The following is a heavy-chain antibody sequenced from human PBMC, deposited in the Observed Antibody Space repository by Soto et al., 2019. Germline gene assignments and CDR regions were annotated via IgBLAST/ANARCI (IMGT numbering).Heavy chain of an antibody. V-gene: IGHV3-15*07. J-gene: IGHJ4*02. D-gene: IGHD3-16*01. Sequence: EVQLVESGGGLVKPGGSLRVSCAASGFTFREAWMNWVRQAPGKGLEWVGRIKSRTDVGTIEYATPVKGRFIISRDDSKNTLDLQMDSLKTEDTAVYYCWGSAYWGQGTLVTVSS. CDR3: WGSAY. CDR2: IKSRTDVGTI. CDR1: GFTFREAW.